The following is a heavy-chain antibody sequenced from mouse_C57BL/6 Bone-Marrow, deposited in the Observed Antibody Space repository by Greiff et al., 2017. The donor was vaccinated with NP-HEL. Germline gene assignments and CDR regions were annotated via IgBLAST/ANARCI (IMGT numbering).Heavy chain of an antibody. D-gene: IGHD1-2*01. V-gene: IGHV1-66*01. CDR1: GYSFTSYY. CDR3: ANYGPFYFDY. Sequence: QVHVKQSGPELVKPGASVKISCKASGYSFTSYYIHWVKQRPGQGLEWIGWIYPGSGNTKYNEKFKGKATLTADTSSSTAYMQLSSLTSEDSAVYYCANYGPFYFDYWGQGTTRTVSS. CDR2: IYPGSGNT. J-gene: IGHJ2*01.